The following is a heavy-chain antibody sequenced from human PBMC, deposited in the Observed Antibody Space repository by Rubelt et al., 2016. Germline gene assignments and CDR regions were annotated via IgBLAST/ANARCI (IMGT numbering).Heavy chain of an antibody. J-gene: IGHJ6*02. D-gene: IGHD5-24*01. CDR2: ISSSSSYI. CDR1: GFTFSSYS. V-gene: IGHV3-21*01. CDR3: ARDCRDGYFKGGDYYYYGMDV. Sequence: EVQLVESGGGLVKPGGSLRLSCAASGFTFSSYSMNWVRQAPGKGLEWVSSISSSSSYIYYADSVKGRLPISRENAKYSLYLQMNSLRAEDTAVYYCARDCRDGYFKGGDYYYYGMDVWGQGTTVTVSS.